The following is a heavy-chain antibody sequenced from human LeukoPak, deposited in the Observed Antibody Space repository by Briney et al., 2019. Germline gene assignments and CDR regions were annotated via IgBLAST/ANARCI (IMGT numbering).Heavy chain of an antibody. D-gene: IGHD3-16*01. CDR2: VYSGDNT. CDR1: GFTVSNNY. V-gene: IGHV3-66*02. CDR3: AGRRVLDASFDY. J-gene: IGHJ4*02. Sequence: GGSLRLSCAASGFTVSNNYMSWVRQAPGKGLEWVSVVYSGDNTYYVESVKGRFTISRDNSKNTLFLQMNRLRAEDTAVYYCAGRRVLDASFDYWGQGTLVTVSS.